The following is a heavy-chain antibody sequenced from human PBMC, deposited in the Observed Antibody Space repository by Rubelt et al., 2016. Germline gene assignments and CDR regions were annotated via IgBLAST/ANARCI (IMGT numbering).Heavy chain of an antibody. CDR2: ISAYNGNT. CDR3: ARGGGVVVVPAATYFDD. CDR1: GYTFTSYG. J-gene: IGHJ4*02. D-gene: IGHD2-2*01. V-gene: IGHV1-18*01. Sequence: QVQLVQSGAEVKKPGASVKVSCKASGYTFTSYGISWVRQAPGQGLEWMGWISAYNGNTNYAQKLQGRVTMTTDTSTSQAYRWRGSLRSDDTAVYDGARGGGVVVVPAATYFDDWGQGTLVTVSS.